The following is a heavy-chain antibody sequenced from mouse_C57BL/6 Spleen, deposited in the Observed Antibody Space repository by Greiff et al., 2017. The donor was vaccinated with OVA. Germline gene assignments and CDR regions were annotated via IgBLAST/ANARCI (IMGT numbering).Heavy chain of an antibody. V-gene: IGHV1-63*01. D-gene: IGHD2-4*01. CDR2: IYPGGGYT. CDR3: ERSEYDYCGKYYFDY. CDR1: GYTFTNYW. J-gene: IGHJ2*01. Sequence: VQLQQSGAELVRPGTSVKMSCKASGYTFTNYWIGWVKQRPGHGLEWIGDIYPGGGYTNYNEKFKGKATLTADTSSSTAYMQFSSLTSEDSAIYYCERSEYDYCGKYYFDYWGQGTTLTVSS.